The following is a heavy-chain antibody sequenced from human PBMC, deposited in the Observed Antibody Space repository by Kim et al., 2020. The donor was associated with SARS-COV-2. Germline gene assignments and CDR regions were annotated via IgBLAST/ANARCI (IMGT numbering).Heavy chain of an antibody. D-gene: IGHD3-16*02. CDR1: GGSISSYY. CDR2: IYYSGST. V-gene: IGHV4-59*01. CDR3: ARIYYDYVWGSYRPSWFDP. Sequence: SETLSLTCTVSGGSISSYYWSWIRQPPGKGLEWIGYIYYSGSTNYNPSLKSRVTISVDTSKNQFSLKLSSVTAADTAVYYCARIYYDYVWGSYRPSWFDPWGQGTLVTVSS. J-gene: IGHJ5*02.